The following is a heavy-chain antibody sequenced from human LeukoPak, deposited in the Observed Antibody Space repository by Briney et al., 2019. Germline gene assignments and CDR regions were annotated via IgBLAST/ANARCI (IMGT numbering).Heavy chain of an antibody. J-gene: IGHJ6*03. CDR1: GYSFTSYW. CDR2: IYPGDSDT. Sequence: GESLKISCKGSGYSFTSYWIAWVRQIPGKGLEWMGIIYPGDSDTRYSPSFQGQVTISADKSISTAYLQWSSLKASDTAMYYCARISSSSWYGEGMYYYYMDVWGKGTTVTVSS. CDR3: ARISSSSWYGEGMYYYYMDV. V-gene: IGHV5-51*01. D-gene: IGHD6-13*01.